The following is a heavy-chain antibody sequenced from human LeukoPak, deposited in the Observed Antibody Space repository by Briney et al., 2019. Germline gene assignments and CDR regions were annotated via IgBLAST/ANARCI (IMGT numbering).Heavy chain of an antibody. J-gene: IGHJ4*02. CDR1: AYTLSGYY. V-gene: IGHV1-2*02. CDR3: ARRIAVAGSPVYYFDY. Sequence: ASVKVSCKASAYTLSGYYMHWVRQAPGQGVEWMGWINPKSGVTNYAQKFQGRVTMTWDTSINTTFMELSRLRSDDTAVYYCARRIAVAGSPVYYFDYWGQGTLVIVSS. CDR2: INPKSGVT. D-gene: IGHD6-19*01.